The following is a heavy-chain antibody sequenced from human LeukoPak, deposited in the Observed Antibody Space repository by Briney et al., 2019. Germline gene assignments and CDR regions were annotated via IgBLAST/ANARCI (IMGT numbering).Heavy chain of an antibody. CDR1: GFTFDYYG. V-gene: IGHV3-20*04. CDR3: ARGLRSSWTNNWFDP. CDR2: INWNGGST. J-gene: IGHJ5*02. D-gene: IGHD6-13*01. Sequence: GGSLRLSWAAAGFTFDYYGVGWVRQAPGKGREWVSGINWNGGSTGYADSVKGRFTISRDNAKNSLYLQMNSLRAEDTALYYCARGLRSSWTNNWFDPWGQGTLVTVSS.